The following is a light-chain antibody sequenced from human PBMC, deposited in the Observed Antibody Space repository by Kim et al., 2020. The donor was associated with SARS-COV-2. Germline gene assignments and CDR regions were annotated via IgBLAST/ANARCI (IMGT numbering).Light chain of an antibody. Sequence: APVKKARMHGGGHNNASKSWRYNQQKPGQAPVLVIYYDRGRHSEITERFSVSNSGNTATLNISRVEAGDEADYYCQVWDSSSDHRVFGGGNQLTVL. CDR2: YDR. CDR3: QVWDSSSDHRV. J-gene: IGLJ3*02. V-gene: IGLV3-21*04. CDR1: NNASKS.